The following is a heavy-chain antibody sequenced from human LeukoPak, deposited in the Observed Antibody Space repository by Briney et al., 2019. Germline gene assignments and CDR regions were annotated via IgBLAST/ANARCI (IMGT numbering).Heavy chain of an antibody. V-gene: IGHV3-74*01. CDR1: GFTFSSYW. D-gene: IGHD6-6*01. CDR2: INSDGSST. J-gene: IGHJ4*02. Sequence: GGSLRLSCAASGFTFSSYWMHWVRQAPGKGLVWVSRINSDGSSTNYADSVKGRFTISRDNAKNTLYLQINSLRAEDTAVYYCAREVSSSAGMNYWGQGTLVTVSS. CDR3: AREVSSSAGMNY.